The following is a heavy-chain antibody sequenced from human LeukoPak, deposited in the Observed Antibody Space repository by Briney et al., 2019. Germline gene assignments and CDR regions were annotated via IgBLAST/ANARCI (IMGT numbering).Heavy chain of an antibody. CDR3: ARKADYGDYGDYYYYMDV. CDR2: INPNSGGT. CDR1: GYTFTGYY. Sequence: ASVMVSCKASGYTFTGYYMHWVRQAPGQGLEWMGWINPNSGGTNYAQKFQGRVTMTRDTSISTAYMELSRLRSDDTAVYYCARKADYGDYGDYYYYMDVWGKGTTVTVSS. J-gene: IGHJ6*03. D-gene: IGHD4-17*01. V-gene: IGHV1-2*02.